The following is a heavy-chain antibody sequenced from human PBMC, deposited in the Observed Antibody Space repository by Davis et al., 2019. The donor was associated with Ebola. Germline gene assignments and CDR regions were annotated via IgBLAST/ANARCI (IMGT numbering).Heavy chain of an antibody. Sequence: PSETLSLTCTVSGGSISSSSYYWGWIRQPPGKGLEWIGSIYYSGSTYYNPSLKSRVTISVDTSKNQFSLKLSSVTAADTAVYYCARRVRTDLLSSSRGYFDYWGQGTLVTVSS. D-gene: IGHD6-6*01. CDR1: GGSISSSSYY. V-gene: IGHV4-39*01. CDR3: ARRVRTDLLSSSRGYFDY. CDR2: IYYSGST. J-gene: IGHJ4*02.